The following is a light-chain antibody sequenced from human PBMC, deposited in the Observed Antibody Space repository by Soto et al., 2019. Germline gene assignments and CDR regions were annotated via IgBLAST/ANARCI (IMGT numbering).Light chain of an antibody. J-gene: IGKJ5*01. Sequence: EIVLTQSPATLSLSPGERATLSCRASQSVSSDLAWYQQKPGQAPRLLIYGASSRATGIPDRFSGSGSGTEFTLTISSLQPEDFAVYYCHQYDKWPPITFGQGTRLEIK. V-gene: IGKV3D-15*01. CDR1: QSVSSD. CDR2: GAS. CDR3: HQYDKWPPIT.